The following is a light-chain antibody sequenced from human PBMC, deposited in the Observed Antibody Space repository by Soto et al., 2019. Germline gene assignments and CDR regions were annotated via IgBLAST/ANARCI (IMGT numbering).Light chain of an antibody. J-gene: IGKJ3*01. CDR3: QQSYSTPA. CDR1: QSISSW. Sequence: DIQMTQSPSTLSASVGDRVTITCRASQSISSWLAWYQQKPGTAPNLLIYNASTLQSGVPSRFSGSGSGTDFTLTISSLQPEDFATYYCQQSYSTPAFGPGTKVDIK. V-gene: IGKV1-39*01. CDR2: NAS.